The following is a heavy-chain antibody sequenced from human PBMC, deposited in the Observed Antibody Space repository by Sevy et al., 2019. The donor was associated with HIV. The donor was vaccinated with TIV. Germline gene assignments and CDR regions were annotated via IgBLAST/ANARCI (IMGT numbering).Heavy chain of an antibody. CDR1: GFTFSSYW. J-gene: IGHJ6*02. CDR2: IKQDGSEK. CDR3: ARERRGYYDFWSGYYDLYYYGMDV. V-gene: IGHV3-7*01. D-gene: IGHD3-3*01. Sequence: GWSLRLSCAASGFTFSSYWMSWVRQAPGKGLEWVANIKQDGSEKYYVDSVKGRFTISRDNAKNSLYLQMNSLRAEDTAVYYCARERRGYYDFWSGYYDLYYYGMDVWGQGTTVTVSS.